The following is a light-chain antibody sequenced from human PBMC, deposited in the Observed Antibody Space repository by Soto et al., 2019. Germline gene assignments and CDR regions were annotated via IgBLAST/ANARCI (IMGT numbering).Light chain of an antibody. Sequence: DIQMTQSPSSLSASVGDRVTITCRASQSISSYLNWYQQKPGKAPKLLIYAASSLQSGVPSRFSGSGSGTDFTLTISSLQPEDFAIYYCQQSYSISVTFGQWTRQEI. CDR2: AAS. CDR1: QSISSY. V-gene: IGKV1-39*01. CDR3: QQSYSISVT. J-gene: IGKJ5*01.